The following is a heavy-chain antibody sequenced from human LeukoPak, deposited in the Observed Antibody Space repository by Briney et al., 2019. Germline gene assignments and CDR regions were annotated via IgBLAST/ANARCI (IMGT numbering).Heavy chain of an antibody. Sequence: SETLSLTCTVSGGSISSSSYYWGWIRQPPGKGLEWIGSIYYSGSPYYNPSLKSRVTISVDTSKKQFSLKLSSVTAADTAVYYCARLYSSSWYGVAFDIWGQGTMVTVSS. J-gene: IGHJ3*02. D-gene: IGHD6-13*01. CDR2: IYYSGSP. CDR3: ARLYSSSWYGVAFDI. V-gene: IGHV4-39*01. CDR1: GGSISSSSYY.